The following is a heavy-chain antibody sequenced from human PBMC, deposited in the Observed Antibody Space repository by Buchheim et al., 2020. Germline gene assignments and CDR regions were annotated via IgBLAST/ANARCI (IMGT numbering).Heavy chain of an antibody. CDR2: IYTSGST. D-gene: IGHD5-12*01. J-gene: IGHJ2*01. V-gene: IGHV4-61*02. CDR3: ARRGREYSGYGYQKGYWYFDL. CDR1: GGSISSGSYY. Sequence: QVQLQESGPGLVKPSQTLSLTCTVSGGSISSGSYYWSWIRQPAGKGLEWIGRIYTSGSTNYNPSLKSRVTISVDTSKNQFSLKLSSVTAADTAVYYCARRGREYSGYGYQKGYWYFDLWGRGTL.